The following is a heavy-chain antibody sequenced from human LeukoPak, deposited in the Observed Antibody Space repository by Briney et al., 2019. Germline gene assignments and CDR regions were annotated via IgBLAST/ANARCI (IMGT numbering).Heavy chain of an antibody. Sequence: PSETLSLTCTVSGGSISSYYWSWIRQPPGKGPEWIGYIYYSGSTNYNPSLKSRVTISVDTSKNQFSLKLSSVTAADTAVYYCAGTPDFWTPYRGVSWGQGTLVTVSS. D-gene: IGHD3-3*01. CDR1: GGSISSYY. J-gene: IGHJ5*02. V-gene: IGHV4-59*01. CDR2: IYYSGST. CDR3: AGTPDFWTPYRGVS.